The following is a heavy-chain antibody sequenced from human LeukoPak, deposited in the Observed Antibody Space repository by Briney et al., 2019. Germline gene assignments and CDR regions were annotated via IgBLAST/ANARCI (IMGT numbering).Heavy chain of an antibody. V-gene: IGHV6-1*01. CDR1: GDSFSSNSAA. CDR3: ARGPRGNSGSYFFTYYFDY. Sequence: SQTLSLTCTISGDSFSSNSAAWNWIRQSPSRGLEWLGRTYYRSKWYNDYAVSVKSRITINPDTSKNQFSLQLNSVTPEDTAVYYCARGPRGNSGSYFFTYYFDYWGQGTLVTVSS. J-gene: IGHJ4*02. CDR2: TYYRSKWYN. D-gene: IGHD1-26*01.